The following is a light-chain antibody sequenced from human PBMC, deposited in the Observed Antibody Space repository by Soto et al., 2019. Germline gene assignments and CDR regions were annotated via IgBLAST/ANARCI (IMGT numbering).Light chain of an antibody. Sequence: ELVLTQSPGTLSLLPGERATLSCRASQSVNSRYLAWYQQNPGQAPRLLIYGTSTRATRIPDRFSGSGSGTDFTLTISRLEPEDFAVYYCQQYGDSPPTYTFGQGTKVEIK. J-gene: IGKJ2*01. CDR2: GTS. V-gene: IGKV3-20*01. CDR1: QSVNSRY. CDR3: QQYGDSPPTYT.